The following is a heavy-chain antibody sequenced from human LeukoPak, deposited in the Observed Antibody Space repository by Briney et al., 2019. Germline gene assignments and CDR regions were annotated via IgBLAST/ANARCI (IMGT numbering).Heavy chain of an antibody. J-gene: IGHJ6*02. D-gene: IGHD3-3*01. CDR1: GYRFTSYY. Sequence: GESLKISWKSSGYRFTSYYIAWVRQMPGKGLEWMGIIYPGDSDTRYSPSFQGQVTISADKSIATAYLKWSSLKASDTAIYYCARGASGTWLTMHFCGQGTTVTVSS. V-gene: IGHV5-51*01. CDR2: IYPGDSDT. CDR3: ARGASGTWLTMHF.